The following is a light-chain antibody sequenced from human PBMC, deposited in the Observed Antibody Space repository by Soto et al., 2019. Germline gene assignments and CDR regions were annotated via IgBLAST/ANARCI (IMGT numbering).Light chain of an antibody. CDR3: QQYNNWPPIT. V-gene: IGKV3-15*01. Sequence: EIVMAQSPATLSLSPGDRSTLSCISSQSVTSNLAWYQQKPGQAPRLLIYGASTRATGIPARFSGSGSGTEFTLTISSLQSEDFAVYFCQQYNNWPPITFGQGTRLEIK. CDR2: GAS. CDR1: QSVTSN. J-gene: IGKJ5*01.